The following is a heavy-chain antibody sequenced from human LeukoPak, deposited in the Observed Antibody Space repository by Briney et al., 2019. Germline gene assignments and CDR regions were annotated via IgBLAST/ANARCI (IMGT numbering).Heavy chain of an antibody. D-gene: IGHD5-12*01. V-gene: IGHV3-73*01. J-gene: IGHJ4*02. CDR2: IRSKADNYAT. Sequence: GGSLKLSCAASGFTFSESSMNWVRQAAGKGLEWVGLIRSKADNYATMCAESMEGRFTITRDDSKDTAYLQMNSLQTEDTAVYYCTPGYDYWGQGTLVTVST. CDR3: TPGYDY. CDR1: GFTFSESS.